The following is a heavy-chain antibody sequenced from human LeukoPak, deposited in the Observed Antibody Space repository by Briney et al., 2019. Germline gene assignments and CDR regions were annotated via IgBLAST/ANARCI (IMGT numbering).Heavy chain of an antibody. CDR2: INHSGTT. CDR3: ARRSLWFGKEYGMDV. D-gene: IGHD3-10*01. CDR1: GGSFSDYY. V-gene: IGHV4-34*01. J-gene: IGHJ6*02. Sequence: SETLSLTCALYGGSFSDYYWSWIRQPPGKGLEWIGEINHSGTTTYNPSLKSRVTISVDTSKNQFSLSLRSVTAADTAVYYCARRSLWFGKEYGMDVWGQGTTVTVSS.